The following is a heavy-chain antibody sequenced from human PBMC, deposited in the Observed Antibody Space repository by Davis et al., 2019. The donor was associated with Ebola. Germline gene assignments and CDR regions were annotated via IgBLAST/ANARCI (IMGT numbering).Heavy chain of an antibody. CDR1: GFAFSDYY. CDR3: ARVSRVSSRYCSSVSCPHYFDY. D-gene: IGHD2-2*01. Sequence: GESLKISCTASGFAFSDYYMNWIRQAPGKGLEWVSYISGSGAIYYAASVKGRFTIPGDNSKNTLFLQMNSLRADDTAVYYCARVSRVSSRYCSSVSCPHYFDYWGQGTLVTVST. J-gene: IGHJ4*02. V-gene: IGHV3-69-1*01. CDR2: ISGSGAI.